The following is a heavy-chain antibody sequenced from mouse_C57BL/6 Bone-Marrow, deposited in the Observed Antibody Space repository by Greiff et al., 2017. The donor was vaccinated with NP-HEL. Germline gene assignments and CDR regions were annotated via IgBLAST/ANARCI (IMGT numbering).Heavy chain of an antibody. CDR2: IDPANGNT. J-gene: IGHJ2*01. D-gene: IGHD1-1*01. CDR3: ARWDYGSSNY. V-gene: IGHV14-3*01. Sequence: EVQLQQSVAELVRPGASVKLSCTASGFNIKNTYMPWVKQRPEQGLEWIGRIDPANGNTKYAPKFQGKATITADTSSNTAYLQLSSLTSEDTAIYYCARWDYGSSNYWGQGTTLTVSS. CDR1: GFNIKNTY.